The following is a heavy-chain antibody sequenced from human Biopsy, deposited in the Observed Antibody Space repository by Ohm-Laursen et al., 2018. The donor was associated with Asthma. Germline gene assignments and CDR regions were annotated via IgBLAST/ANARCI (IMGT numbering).Heavy chain of an antibody. Sequence: GASVKVSCKAPGGTFSNFAISWVRQAPGQGLEWLGGIMTVFGTMNYAQKFQGRVTITADESTSTAYMEVTSLRSEDTAIYYCARCQVGYSSGWSLLLKKIYYSGMDVWGQGTAVTVSS. V-gene: IGHV1-69*13. CDR2: IMTVFGTM. CDR3: ARCQVGYSSGWSLLLKKIYYSGMDV. J-gene: IGHJ6*02. D-gene: IGHD6-19*01. CDR1: GGTFSNFA.